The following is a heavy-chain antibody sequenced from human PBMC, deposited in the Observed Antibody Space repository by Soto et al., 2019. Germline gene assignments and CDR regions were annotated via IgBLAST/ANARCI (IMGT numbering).Heavy chain of an antibody. CDR1: GGSLSRGVYY. D-gene: IGHD4-17*01. CDR2: IYYSGST. Sequence: SGTLSLTCTVSGGSLSRGVYYWSWIRQPTGKGLEWIGYIYYSGSTYYNPSLKSRVTISVDTSKNQFSLKLSSVTAADTAVYYCASEDTVPLDYWGQGTLVTVSS. J-gene: IGHJ4*02. V-gene: IGHV4-30-4*01. CDR3: ASEDTVPLDY.